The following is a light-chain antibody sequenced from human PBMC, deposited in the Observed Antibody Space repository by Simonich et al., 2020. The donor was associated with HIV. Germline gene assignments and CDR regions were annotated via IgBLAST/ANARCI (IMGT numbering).Light chain of an antibody. CDR2: DVT. CDR1: SSDVGNYNY. V-gene: IGLV2-14*01. CDR3: SSYTTSGTYV. J-gene: IGLJ1*01. Sequence: QSALTQPASVSGSPGQSITISCTGTSSDVGNYNYVSWYQQHPGKAPKRIIYDVTKRTSGVSNRFSGFKSGNTASLTISGLQVEDEADYYCSSYTTSGTYVFGAGTTVTVL.